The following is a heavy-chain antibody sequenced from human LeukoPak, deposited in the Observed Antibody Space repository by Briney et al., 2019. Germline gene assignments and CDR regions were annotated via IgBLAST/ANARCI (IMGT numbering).Heavy chain of an antibody. CDR2: ISGNGGST. D-gene: IGHD6-19*01. V-gene: IGHV3-23*01. CDR3: AKDLGRSGWSDFDY. Sequence: GGSLRLSCAASGFTFNSYAMSWVRQAPGKGLEWVSTISGNGGSTYYADSVKGRFTISRDNSKNTLYLQMNSLRAEDTAVYYCAKDLGRSGWSDFDYWGQGTLVTVSS. J-gene: IGHJ4*02. CDR1: GFTFNSYA.